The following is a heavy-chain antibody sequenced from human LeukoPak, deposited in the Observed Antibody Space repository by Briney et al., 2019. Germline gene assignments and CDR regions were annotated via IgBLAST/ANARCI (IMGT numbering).Heavy chain of an antibody. J-gene: IGHJ6*03. Sequence: PSETLSLTCTVSGGSISGYYWSWIRQPPGKGLEWIGYIYYSGSTNYNPSLKSRVTISVDTSKNQFSLKLSSVTAADTAVYYCARAPYHYGILTGGEYYYYMDVWGKGTTVTVSS. D-gene: IGHD3-9*01. CDR2: IYYSGST. CDR3: ARAPYHYGILTGGEYYYYMDV. CDR1: GGSISGYY. V-gene: IGHV4-59*01.